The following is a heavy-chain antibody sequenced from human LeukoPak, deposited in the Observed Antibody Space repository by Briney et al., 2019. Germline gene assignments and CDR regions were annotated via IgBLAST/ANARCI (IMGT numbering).Heavy chain of an antibody. CDR2: ISSSGGST. J-gene: IGHJ5*01. CDR3: NRGSDYDS. D-gene: IGHD5-12*01. V-gene: IGHV3-23*01. CDR1: GFTFSSYA. Sequence: GGSLRLSCAASGFTFSSYAMSWVRQSPGKGLEWVSAISSSGGSTYYADSVKGRFTISRDNSKNTLYMQMNTLRAEATPVYNCNRGSDYDSRGQGNLVTVSS.